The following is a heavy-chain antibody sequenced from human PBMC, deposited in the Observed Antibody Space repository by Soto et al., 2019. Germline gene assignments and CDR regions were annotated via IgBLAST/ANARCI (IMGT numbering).Heavy chain of an antibody. D-gene: IGHD6-13*01. CDR3: ARLAAAGNWYFDL. Sequence: GGSLRLSCAASGFTVSSNYMSWVRQAPGKGLEWVSVIYSGGSTYYADSVKGRFTISRHNSKNTLYLQMNSLRAEDTAVYYCARLAAAGNWYFDLWGRGTLVTVSS. J-gene: IGHJ2*01. V-gene: IGHV3-53*04. CDR1: GFTVSSNY. CDR2: IYSGGST.